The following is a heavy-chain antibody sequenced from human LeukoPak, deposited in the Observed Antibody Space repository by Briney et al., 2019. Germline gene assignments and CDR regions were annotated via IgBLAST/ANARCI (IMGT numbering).Heavy chain of an antibody. CDR1: VFTFRNYW. Sequence: QPGGSLRLSCAASVFTFRNYWMSCVRQAPGKGLEWVANINQDGSEKYYVDSVKGRFTISRDNAKNSLYLQMNSLRAEDTAVYYCARDIEPAGIMWDYWGQGTLVTVSS. V-gene: IGHV3-7*05. CDR3: ARDIEPAGIMWDY. D-gene: IGHD6-13*01. CDR2: INQDGSEK. J-gene: IGHJ4*02.